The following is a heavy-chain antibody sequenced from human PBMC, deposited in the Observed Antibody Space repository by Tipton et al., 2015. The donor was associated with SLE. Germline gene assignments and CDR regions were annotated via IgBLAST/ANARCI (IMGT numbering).Heavy chain of an antibody. Sequence: TLSLTCAVCGGSFSGYYWGWIRQPPGKGLEWIGSIYYSGSTYYNPSLKSRVTISVDTSKNQFSLKLSSVTAADTAVYYCARGKQWLGYFDLWGRGTLVTVSS. J-gene: IGHJ2*01. D-gene: IGHD6-19*01. CDR1: GGSFSGYY. CDR2: IYYSGST. V-gene: IGHV4-39*01. CDR3: ARGKQWLGYFDL.